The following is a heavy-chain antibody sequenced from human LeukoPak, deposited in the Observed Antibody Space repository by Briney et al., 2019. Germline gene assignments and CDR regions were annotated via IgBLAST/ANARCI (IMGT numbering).Heavy chain of an antibody. CDR1: GFTFSNYF. J-gene: IGHJ4*02. CDR2: ISYDGSNK. CDR3: ARDILMDTAMVPPIPFDY. D-gene: IGHD5-18*01. V-gene: IGHV3-30-3*01. Sequence: GGSLRLSCAASGFTFSNYFMHWVRQAPGKGLEWVAVISYDGSNKYYADSVKGRFTISRDNSKNTLYLQMNSLRAEDTAVYYCARDILMDTAMVPPIPFDYWGQGTLVTVSS.